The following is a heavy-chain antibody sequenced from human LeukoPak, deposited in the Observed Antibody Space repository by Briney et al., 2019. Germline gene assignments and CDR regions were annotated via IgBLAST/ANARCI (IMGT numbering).Heavy chain of an antibody. CDR2: IYYSGST. Sequence: SETLSLTCTVSGGSVSSGSYYWSWIRQPPGKGLEWIGYIYYSGSTNYNPSLKSRVTISVDTSKNQFSLKLSSVTAADTAVYYCARETATGPTGYFDYWGQGTLVTVSS. CDR1: GGSVSSGSYY. J-gene: IGHJ4*02. V-gene: IGHV4-61*01. D-gene: IGHD2-15*01. CDR3: ARETATGPTGYFDY.